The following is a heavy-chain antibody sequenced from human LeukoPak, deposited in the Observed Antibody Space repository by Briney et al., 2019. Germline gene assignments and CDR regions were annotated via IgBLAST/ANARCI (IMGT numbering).Heavy chain of an antibody. J-gene: IGHJ4*02. CDR2: INHSGST. V-gene: IGHV4-34*01. D-gene: IGHD6-19*01. CDR1: GGSFSGYY. Sequence: SATLSLTCAVYGGSFSGYYWSWIRQPPGKGLEWIGEINHSGSTNYNPSLYSRVTITIDTSKNQFTLKLSSVAAADTAVYYCAGGRGQWRFDYWGQGTLVTVSS. CDR3: AGGRGQWRFDY.